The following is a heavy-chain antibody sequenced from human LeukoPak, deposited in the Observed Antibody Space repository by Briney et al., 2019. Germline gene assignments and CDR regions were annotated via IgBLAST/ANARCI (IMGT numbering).Heavy chain of an antibody. CDR1: GGSFSGYY. CDR2: INHSGST. CDR3: ARGVYNYGGHNWFDP. Sequence: ETLSLTGAVYGGSFSGYYWSWIRQLPGKGLEWIGEINHSGSTNYNPSLKSRVTISVDTSKNQFSLKLSSVTAADTAVYYCARGVYNYGGHNWFDPWGQGTLVTVSS. V-gene: IGHV4-34*01. D-gene: IGHD5-18*01. J-gene: IGHJ5*02.